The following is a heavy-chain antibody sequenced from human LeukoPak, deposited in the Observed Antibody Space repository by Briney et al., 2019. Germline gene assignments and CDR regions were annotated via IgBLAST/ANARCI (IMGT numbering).Heavy chain of an antibody. CDR1: GYTFTSYA. CDR3: ARRSMVQHLDA. Sequence: ASVKVSCKASGYTFTSYAMNWVRQAPGQGLEWMGWINTNTGNPTYAQGFTGRFVFSLDTSVSTAYLDIRSLKAEDTAVYFCARRSMVQHLDAWGKGTTVIVSS. J-gene: IGHJ6*04. V-gene: IGHV7-4-1*02. D-gene: IGHD3-10*01. CDR2: INTNTGNP.